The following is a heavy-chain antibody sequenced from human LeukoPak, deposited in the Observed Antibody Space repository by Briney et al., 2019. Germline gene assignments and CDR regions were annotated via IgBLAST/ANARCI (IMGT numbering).Heavy chain of an antibody. J-gene: IGHJ6*02. CDR1: GFTFSTYW. V-gene: IGHV3-74*01. D-gene: IGHD2-15*01. CDR3: ARVRLGYCSGGNCNVGYYYYDMDV. Sequence: GGSLRLSCAASGFTFSTYWMHWVRQAPGKGLVWVARIKGDGSSTIYADSVKGRFTISRDNSKNTLYLQTSSLRAEDTAVYYCARVRLGYCSGGNCNVGYYYYDMDVWGQGTTVTVSS. CDR2: IKGDGSST.